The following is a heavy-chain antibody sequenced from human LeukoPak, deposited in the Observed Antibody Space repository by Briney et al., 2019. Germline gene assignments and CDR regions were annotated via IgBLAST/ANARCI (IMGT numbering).Heavy chain of an antibody. CDR3: GATVNEYYYYYYYMDV. Sequence: PSETLSLTCTVSGGSISSGGYYWSWIRQPPGKGLEWIGYIYHSGSTYYNPSLKSRVTISVDRSKNQFSLKLSSVTAADTAVYYCGATVNEYYYYYYYMDVWGKGTTVTVSS. V-gene: IGHV4-30-2*01. D-gene: IGHD4-11*01. CDR2: IYHSGST. J-gene: IGHJ6*03. CDR1: GGSISSGGYY.